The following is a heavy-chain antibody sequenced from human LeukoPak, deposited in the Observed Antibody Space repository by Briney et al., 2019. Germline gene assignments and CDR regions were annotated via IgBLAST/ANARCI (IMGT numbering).Heavy chain of an antibody. Sequence: GGSLRLSCAASGFTVSSTYMSWVRKAPGTGLELVSVLYGGGTIYYADSVKGRFTISRDSAKNTLYLEMNSLRAEDTAVYYCARGKANWESYFDYWGQGTLVIVSS. V-gene: IGHV3-53*01. CDR2: LYGGGTI. D-gene: IGHD7-27*01. CDR3: ARGKANWESYFDY. CDR1: GFTVSSTY. J-gene: IGHJ4*02.